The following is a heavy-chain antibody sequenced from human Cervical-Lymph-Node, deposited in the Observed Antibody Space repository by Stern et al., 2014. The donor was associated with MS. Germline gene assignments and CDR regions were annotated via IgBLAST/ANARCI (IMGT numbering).Heavy chain of an antibody. J-gene: IGHJ4*02. V-gene: IGHV5-51*01. D-gene: IGHD4-17*01. CDR1: GYSFTANW. CDR3: ARDYGDYAFDY. CDR2: IYPGDSDT. Sequence: EVQLVESGAEVKKPGESLKISCKGSGYSFTANWIAWVRQMPGKGLEWMGIIYPGDSDTRSRPSSQGQVTISADKSISTAYLQWSSLKASDTAMYYCARDYGDYAFDYWGQGTLVTVSS.